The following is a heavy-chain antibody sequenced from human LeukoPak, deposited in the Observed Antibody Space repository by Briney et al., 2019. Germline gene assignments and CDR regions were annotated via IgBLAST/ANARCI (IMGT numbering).Heavy chain of an antibody. Sequence: SETLSLTCTVSGGSISSYYWSWIRQPAGKGLEWIRRIHTTGSTNYNPSLKSRVTMSVDTSKNQFSLKLTSVTAADTALYYCARDRYHYDSSGYYYAWYFDLWGRGTLVTVSS. CDR1: GGSISSYY. CDR2: IHTTGST. D-gene: IGHD3-22*01. CDR3: ARDRYHYDSSGYYYAWYFDL. J-gene: IGHJ2*01. V-gene: IGHV4-4*07.